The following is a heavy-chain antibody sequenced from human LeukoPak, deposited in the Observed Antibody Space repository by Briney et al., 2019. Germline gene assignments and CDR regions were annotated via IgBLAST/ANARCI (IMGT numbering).Heavy chain of an antibody. D-gene: IGHD3-3*01. Sequence: SETLSLTCTVSGGSISSSSYYWGWIRQPPGKGLEWIGSIYYSGSTYYNPSLKSRVTISVDTSKNQFSLKLSSVTAADTAVYYCARLFWSGYRMDNWFDPWGQGTLVTVSS. CDR1: GGSISSSSYY. CDR3: ARLFWSGYRMDNWFDP. J-gene: IGHJ5*02. V-gene: IGHV4-39*01. CDR2: IYYSGST.